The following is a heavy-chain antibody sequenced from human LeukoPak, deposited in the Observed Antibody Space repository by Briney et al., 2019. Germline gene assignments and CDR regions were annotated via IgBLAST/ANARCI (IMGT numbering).Heavy chain of an antibody. V-gene: IGHV3-21*04. D-gene: IGHD1-14*01. Sequence: GGSLRLSCATSGFTFSTYSMNWGRQAPGKGLEWVSSLSPGSSYTYYADSVKGRFTISRDNSKNTLSLQMSNLRAEDTAIYYCAKLHSATITADFDHWGQGTLVTVSS. CDR2: LSPGSSYT. J-gene: IGHJ4*02. CDR1: GFTFSTYS. CDR3: AKLHSATITADFDH.